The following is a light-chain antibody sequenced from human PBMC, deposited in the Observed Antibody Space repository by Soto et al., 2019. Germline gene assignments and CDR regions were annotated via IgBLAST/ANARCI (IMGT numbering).Light chain of an antibody. CDR2: GAS. Sequence: EVVMTQSPATLSVSPGERATLSCRASQSVTSNLAWYQQKPGQAPRLLIYGASTRATVVPARFSGSGSGTEFTLTISSLQSEDFAVYYCQQYSSWPPWTFGQGTKVEIK. J-gene: IGKJ1*01. V-gene: IGKV3-15*01. CDR1: QSVTSN. CDR3: QQYSSWPPWT.